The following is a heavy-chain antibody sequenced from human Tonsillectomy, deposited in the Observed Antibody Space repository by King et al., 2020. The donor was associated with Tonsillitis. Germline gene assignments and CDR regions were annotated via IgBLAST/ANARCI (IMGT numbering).Heavy chain of an antibody. CDR1: GGSISSYY. CDR2: IYYSGST. Sequence: VQLQESGPGLVKPSETLSLTCTVSGGSISSYYWSWIRQPPGKGLEWIGYIYYSGSTNYNPSLKSPVTISVDTSKNQFSLKLSSVTAADTAVYYCARAPDNDERYYGMDVWGQGTTVTVSS. D-gene: IGHD1-1*01. J-gene: IGHJ6*02. CDR3: ARAPDNDERYYGMDV. V-gene: IGHV4-59*12.